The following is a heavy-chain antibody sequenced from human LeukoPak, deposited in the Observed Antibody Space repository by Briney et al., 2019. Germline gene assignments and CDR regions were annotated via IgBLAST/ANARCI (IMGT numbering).Heavy chain of an antibody. CDR1: GGSISSSSYY. CDR2: IYYSGST. CDR3: ARQLIPSNFDY. J-gene: IGHJ4*02. D-gene: IGHD6-6*01. V-gene: IGHV4-39*01. Sequence: SGTLSLTCTVSGGSISSSSYYWGWIRQPPGKGLEWIGSIYYSGSTYYNPSLKSRVTISVDTSKNQFSLKLSSVTAADTAVYYCARQLIPSNFDYWGQGTLVTVSS.